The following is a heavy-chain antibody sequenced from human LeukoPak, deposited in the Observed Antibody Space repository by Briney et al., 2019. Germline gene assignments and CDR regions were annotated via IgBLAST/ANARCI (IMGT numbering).Heavy chain of an antibody. V-gene: IGHV3-30*18. J-gene: IGHJ4*02. D-gene: IGHD3-22*01. Sequence: PGGSLRLSCAASGFTFSSYGMHWVRQAPGKGLEWVAVISYDGSNKYYADSVKGRFTISRDNSKNTLYLQMNSLRAEDTAVYYCAKDPAYYDSSGYYYGSDYWGQGTLVTVSS. CDR2: ISYDGSNK. CDR1: GFTFSSYG. CDR3: AKDPAYYDSSGYYYGSDY.